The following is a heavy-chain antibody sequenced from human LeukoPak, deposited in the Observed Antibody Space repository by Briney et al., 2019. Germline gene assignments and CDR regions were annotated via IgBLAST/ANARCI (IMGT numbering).Heavy chain of an antibody. CDR2: ISAYNGNT. CDR1: GYTFTSYG. J-gene: IGHJ4*02. Sequence: GASVQVSCQASGYTFTSYGISWVRQAPGQGLEWMGWISAYNGNTNYAQKLQGGVTITRDTSASTAYMELSSLRSEDTAVYYCARDPIGSRWPYYFDYWGQGTLVTVSS. CDR3: ARDPIGSRWPYYFDY. V-gene: IGHV1-18*01. D-gene: IGHD6-13*01.